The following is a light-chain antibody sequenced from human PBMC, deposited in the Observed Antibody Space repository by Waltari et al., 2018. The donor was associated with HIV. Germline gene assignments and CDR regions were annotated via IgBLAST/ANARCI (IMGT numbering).Light chain of an antibody. CDR2: KAS. V-gene: IGKV1-5*03. J-gene: IGKJ2*01. CDR1: QNVESW. Sequence: IQMTQSPSILSASVGDRVTITCRASQNVESWLAWYQQRPGRAPKLLIYKASTVEYGVPARFTGSGSVTNFTLTINSLQPDDFATYYCQQYNSDFYTFGLGTRLDLK. CDR3: QQYNSDFYT.